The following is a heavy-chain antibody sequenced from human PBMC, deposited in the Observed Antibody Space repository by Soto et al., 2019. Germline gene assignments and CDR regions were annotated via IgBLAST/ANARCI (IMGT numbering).Heavy chain of an antibody. CDR2: IYYSGST. CDR3: ARSWFGEPDY. V-gene: IGHV4-39*01. J-gene: IGHJ4*02. Sequence: QLQLQESGPGLVKPSETLSLTCSVSGGSISGSSCYWGWIRQPPGKGLEWIGSIYYSGSTYYNPSLKRRVTISVDTSKNQFSLELSSVTAADTAVYYCARSWFGEPDYWGQGTLVTVSS. CDR1: GGSISGSSCY. D-gene: IGHD3-10*01.